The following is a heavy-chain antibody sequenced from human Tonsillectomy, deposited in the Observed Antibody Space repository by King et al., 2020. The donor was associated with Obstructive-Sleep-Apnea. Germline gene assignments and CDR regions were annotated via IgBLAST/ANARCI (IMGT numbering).Heavy chain of an antibody. CDR3: ASSSDYSTLDLDY. V-gene: IGHV3-30*04. CDR2: ISYDGSNK. J-gene: IGHJ4*02. CDR1: GFTFSTYP. D-gene: IGHD4-17*01. Sequence: VQLVESGGGVVQPGRSLRLSCAASGFTFSTYPMHWVRQAPGKGLEWVAVISYDGSNKYYADSVKGRFTISRDNSKNTLYLQMNSLRAEDTAVYYCASSSDYSTLDLDYWGQGTLVTVSS.